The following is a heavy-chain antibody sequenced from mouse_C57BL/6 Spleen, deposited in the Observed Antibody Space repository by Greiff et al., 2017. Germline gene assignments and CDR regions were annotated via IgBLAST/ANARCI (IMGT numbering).Heavy chain of an antibody. CDR3: AREDYYGSSYEGWFAY. J-gene: IGHJ3*01. D-gene: IGHD1-1*01. CDR2: IWTGGGT. Sequence: VKLMESGPGLVAPSQSLSITCTVSGFSLTSYAISWVRQPPGKGLEWLGVIWTGGGTNYNSALKSRLSISKDNSKSQVFLKMNSLQTDDTARYYCAREDYYGSSYEGWFAYWGQGTLVTVSA. V-gene: IGHV2-9-1*01. CDR1: GFSLTSYA.